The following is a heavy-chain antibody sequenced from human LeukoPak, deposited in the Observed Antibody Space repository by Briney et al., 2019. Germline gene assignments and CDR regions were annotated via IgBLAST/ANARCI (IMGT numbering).Heavy chain of an antibody. CDR2: IFSHGET. Sequence: GGSLRLSCAASEFTVGNNYMNWVRQAPGKGLEWVSLIFSHGETSYADSVKGRFTISRDSSKNTLYLQMNGLRVEDTAVYYCARDPPAVSINTYAWGQGTLVTVSS. V-gene: IGHV3-66*01. D-gene: IGHD2-8*01. J-gene: IGHJ4*02. CDR1: EFTVGNNY. CDR3: ARDPPAVSINTYA.